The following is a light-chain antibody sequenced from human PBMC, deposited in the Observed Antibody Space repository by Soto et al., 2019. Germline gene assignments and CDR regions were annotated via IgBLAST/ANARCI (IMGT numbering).Light chain of an antibody. CDR2: AAS. CDR3: HQYNNWPPLHT. Sequence: IVMTQSPATLYVFPGERATLSCRASQSISNNLAWLQQKPGQAPRLLIYAASTRATGVPARFSGSGSGTDFTLTISSLQPEDFAVYYCHQYNNWPPLHTFGQGTKLEIK. V-gene: IGKV3-15*01. CDR1: QSISNN. J-gene: IGKJ2*01.